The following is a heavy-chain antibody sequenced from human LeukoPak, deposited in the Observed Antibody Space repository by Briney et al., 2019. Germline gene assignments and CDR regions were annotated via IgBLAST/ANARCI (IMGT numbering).Heavy chain of an antibody. CDR1: GFTFSSYS. D-gene: IGHD5-18*01. J-gene: IGHJ4*02. Sequence: HPGGSLRLSCAASGFTFSSYSMNWVRQAPGKGLEWVSSISSSSSYIYYADSVKGRFTISRDNAKNSLYLQMNSLRAEDTAVYYCARGAFRSYVDTAMARGEYFDYWGQGTLVTVSS. V-gene: IGHV3-21*01. CDR2: ISSSSSYI. CDR3: ARGAFRSYVDTAMARGEYFDY.